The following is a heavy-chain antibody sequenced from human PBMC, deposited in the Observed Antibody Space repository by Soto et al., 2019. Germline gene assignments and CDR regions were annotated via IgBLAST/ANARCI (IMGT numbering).Heavy chain of an antibody. CDR2: INHSGST. CDR1: GGSISSYY. J-gene: IGHJ6*02. D-gene: IGHD1-26*01. Sequence: PSETLSLTCTVSGGSISSYYWSWIRQPPGKGLEWIGEINHSGSTNYNPSLKSRVTISVDTSKNQFSLKLSSVTAADTAVYYCARGYGGWELTHYYGMDVWGQGTTVTVSS. V-gene: IGHV4-34*01. CDR3: ARGYGGWELTHYYGMDV.